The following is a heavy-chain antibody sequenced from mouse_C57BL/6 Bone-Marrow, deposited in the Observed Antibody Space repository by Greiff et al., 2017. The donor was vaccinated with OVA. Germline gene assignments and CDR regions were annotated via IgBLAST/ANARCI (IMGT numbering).Heavy chain of an antibody. V-gene: IGHV1-55*01. CDR1: GYTFTSYW. CDR2: ISPGSGST. CDR3: ATRYLSYAMDY. J-gene: IGHJ4*01. Sequence: QVQLQQPGAELVKPGASVKMSCKASGYTFTSYWITWVKQRPGQGLEWIGDISPGSGSTNYNEKFKSKATLTVDTSSSTAYMQLSSLTSEDSAVYYCATRYLSYAMDYWGQGTSVTVSS. D-gene: IGHD1-1*01.